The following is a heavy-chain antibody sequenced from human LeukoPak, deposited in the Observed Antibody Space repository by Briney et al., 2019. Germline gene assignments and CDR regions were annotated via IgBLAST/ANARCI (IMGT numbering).Heavy chain of an antibody. D-gene: IGHD6-19*01. CDR3: ATAVCGYSSGCSLPY. CDR2: IYTTGST. J-gene: IGHJ4*02. CDR1: GGSISSGSYY. V-gene: IGHV4-61*02. Sequence: SQTLSLTCTVSGGSISSGSYYWSWIRQPAGKGLEWIGRIYTTGSTNYNPSLKSRVTISVDTSKNQFSLKLSSVTAADTAVYYCATAVCGYSSGCSLPYWGQGTLVTVSS.